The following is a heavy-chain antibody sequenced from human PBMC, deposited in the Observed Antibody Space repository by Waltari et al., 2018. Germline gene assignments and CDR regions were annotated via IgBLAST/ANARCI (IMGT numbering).Heavy chain of an antibody. CDR1: GYTFTGYY. Sequence: QVQLVQSGAEVKKPGASVKVSCKASGYTFTGYYMHWVRQAPGQGLEWMGWINTNSGGTNYAQKFQGRVTMTRDTSISTAYMELSRLRSDDTAVYYCARGCSSSWLFPSDYWGQGTLVTVSS. V-gene: IGHV1-2*02. D-gene: IGHD6-13*01. CDR3: ARGCSSSWLFPSDY. CDR2: INTNSGGT. J-gene: IGHJ4*02.